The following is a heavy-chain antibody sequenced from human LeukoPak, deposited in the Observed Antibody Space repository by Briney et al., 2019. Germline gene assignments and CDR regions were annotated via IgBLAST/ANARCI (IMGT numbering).Heavy chain of an antibody. V-gene: IGHV4-59*01. D-gene: IGHD3-9*01. CDR3: ARSRDSAYYDILTGYSTPFDY. CDR2: IYYSGST. J-gene: IGHJ4*02. CDR1: GGSISSYY. Sequence: PSETLSLTCTVSGGSISSYYWSWIRQPPGKGLEWIGYIYYSGSTNYNPSLKSRVTISVDTSKNQFSLKLSSVTAADTAVYYCARSRDSAYYDILTGYSTPFDYWGQGTLVTVSS.